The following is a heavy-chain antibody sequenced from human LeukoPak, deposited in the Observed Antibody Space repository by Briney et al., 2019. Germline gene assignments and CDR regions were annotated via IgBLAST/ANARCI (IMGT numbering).Heavy chain of an antibody. V-gene: IGHV4-4*07. CDR2: IYTSGST. Sequence: PSETLSLTCTISGGSISSYYWSWIQQPAGKGLEWIGRIYTSGSTNYNPSLKSRVTMSVDTSKNQFSLKLSSVTAADTAVYYCARDRWFGEYTWFDYWGQGTMVTVSS. D-gene: IGHD3-10*01. CDR3: ARDRWFGEYTWFDY. CDR1: GGSISSYY. J-gene: IGHJ4*02.